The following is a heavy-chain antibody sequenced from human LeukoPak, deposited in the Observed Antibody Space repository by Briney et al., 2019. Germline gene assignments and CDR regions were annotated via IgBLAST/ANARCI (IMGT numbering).Heavy chain of an antibody. D-gene: IGHD3-22*01. J-gene: IGHJ4*02. Sequence: SETLSLTCTVSGDSIYSGNYYWSWIRQPAGKGLEWIGRIYSSGTTIYNPSLKSRVTISVDTSKNQFSLKMSSVTAADTAVYYCAREGGSYDSSGYYSLHYYFDYWGQGTLVTVS. CDR1: GDSIYSGNYY. CDR2: IYSSGTT. V-gene: IGHV4-61*02. CDR3: AREGGSYDSSGYYSLHYYFDY.